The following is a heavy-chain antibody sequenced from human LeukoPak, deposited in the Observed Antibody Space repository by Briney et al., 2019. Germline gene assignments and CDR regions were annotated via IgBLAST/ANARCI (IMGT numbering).Heavy chain of an antibody. D-gene: IGHD5-18*01. CDR3: ARHHTALGGPSDY. CDR2: IYYSGTT. CDR1: GGSISSGDYY. J-gene: IGHJ4*02. V-gene: IGHV4-30-4*01. Sequence: ASETLSLTCSVSGGSISSGDYYWSWIRQPPGKGLEWIGYIYYSGTTYYNPSLKSRVTISVDTSKNQFSLKLSSVTAADTAVYYCARHHTALGGPSDYWGQGTLVTVSS.